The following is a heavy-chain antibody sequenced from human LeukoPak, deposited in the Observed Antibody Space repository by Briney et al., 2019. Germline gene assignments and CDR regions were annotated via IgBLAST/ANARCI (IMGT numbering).Heavy chain of an antibody. CDR1: GFTFSSYS. CDR2: ISSSSSYK. D-gene: IGHD6-19*01. Sequence: GGSLRLSCAASGFTFSSYSMNWVRQAPGKGLEWVSSISSSSSYKYYADSVKGRFTISRDNAKNSLYLQMNSLRAEDTAVYYCARVRGYSSGCFDYWGQGTLVTVSS. V-gene: IGHV3-21*01. CDR3: ARVRGYSSGCFDY. J-gene: IGHJ4*02.